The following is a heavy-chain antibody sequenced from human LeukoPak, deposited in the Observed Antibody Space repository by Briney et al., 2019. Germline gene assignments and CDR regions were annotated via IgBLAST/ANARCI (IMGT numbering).Heavy chain of an antibody. CDR2: IYYSGST. V-gene: IGHV4-39*02. CDR1: GGSISSSSYY. D-gene: IGHD5-12*01. J-gene: IGHJ3*02. CDR3: ARDMNIVALGAFDI. Sequence: SETLSLTCTVSGGSISSSSYYWGWIRQPPGKGLEWIGSIYYSGSTYYNPSLKSRVTISVDTSKNQFSLKLSSVTAADTAVYYCARDMNIVALGAFDIWGQGTMVTVSS.